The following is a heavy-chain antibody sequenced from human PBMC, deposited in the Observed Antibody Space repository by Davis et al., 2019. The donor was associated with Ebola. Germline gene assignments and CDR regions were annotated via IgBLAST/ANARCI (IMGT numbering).Heavy chain of an antibody. CDR2: ISSSSSYI. J-gene: IGHJ6*02. Sequence: GESLKISCAASGFTFSSYSMNWVRQAPGKGLEWVSSISSSSSYIYYADSVKGRFTISRDNAKNSLYLQMNSLKTEDTAVYYCNWAYYYYGMDVWGQGTTVTVSS. CDR3: NWAYYYYGMDV. D-gene: IGHD1-1*01. V-gene: IGHV3-21*04. CDR1: GFTFSSYS.